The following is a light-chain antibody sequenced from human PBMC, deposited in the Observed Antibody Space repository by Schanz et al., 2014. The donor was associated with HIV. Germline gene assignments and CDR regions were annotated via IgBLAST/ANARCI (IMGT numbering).Light chain of an antibody. V-gene: IGKV3-15*01. J-gene: IGKJ2*01. CDR1: QSVTSN. Sequence: EIVLTQSPATLSVSPGERATLSCRASQSVTSNYLAWYQQRPGQPPRLLIYGASTRANGVPDRFSGRGSGTQFTLTISSLQSEDFAVYYCHQYDDWPETFGQGTKLEIK. CDR2: GAS. CDR3: HQYDDWPET.